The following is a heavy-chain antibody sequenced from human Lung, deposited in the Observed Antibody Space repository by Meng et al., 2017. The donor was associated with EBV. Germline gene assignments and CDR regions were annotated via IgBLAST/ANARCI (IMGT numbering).Heavy chain of an antibody. J-gene: IGHJ5*02. CDR2: ITVGNGDT. Sequence: QVQLVQSGAEVKKPXASVKVSCEASGYTFTSYAMHWVRQAPGQRLEWMGWITVGNGDTKYSQKFHGRVTITRDTSATTAYMELSSLTSEDTAVYYCARDGSGDSRRFDPWGQGTLVTVSS. V-gene: IGHV1-3*01. CDR3: ARDGSGDSRRFDP. CDR1: GYTFTSYA. D-gene: IGHD3-22*01.